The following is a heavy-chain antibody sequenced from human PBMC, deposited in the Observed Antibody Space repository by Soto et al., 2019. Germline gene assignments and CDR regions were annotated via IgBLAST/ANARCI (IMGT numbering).Heavy chain of an antibody. V-gene: IGHV4-30-2*01. Sequence: PSETLSLTCAVSGGSISSGGYFWSWIRQPPGKGLEWIGYIYHSGSTYYNPSLKSRVSISVDRSKNQFSLKLNSMTAADTAVYYCAVSRYSSTNCYGYYGMDVWGQGTTVTVSS. CDR3: AVSRYSSTNCYGYYGMDV. CDR2: IYHSGST. CDR1: GGSISSGGYF. D-gene: IGHD2-2*01. J-gene: IGHJ6*02.